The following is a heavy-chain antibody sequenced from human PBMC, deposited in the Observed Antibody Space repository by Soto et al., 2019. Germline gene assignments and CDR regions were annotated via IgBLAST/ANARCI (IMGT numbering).Heavy chain of an antibody. CDR3: AREYYDSSGYFRLYFDN. CDR1: GGSISSCDYY. V-gene: IGHV4-30-4*01. CDR2: IYYSGST. Sequence: PSETLSLTCTVSGGSISSCDYYWIWIRKPPGKGLEWIGYIYYSGSTYYNPSLKSRVTIPVDTSKNQFSLKLSSVTAADTAVYYCAREYYDSSGYFRLYFDNWGQGTLVTVSS. D-gene: IGHD3-22*01. J-gene: IGHJ4*02.